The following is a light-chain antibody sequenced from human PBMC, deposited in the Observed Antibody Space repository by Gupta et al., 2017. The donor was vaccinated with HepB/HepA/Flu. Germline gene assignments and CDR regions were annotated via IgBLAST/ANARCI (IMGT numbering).Light chain of an antibody. CDR3: QQYNDWPPWT. J-gene: IGKJ1*01. CDR1: QNVGTF. V-gene: IGKV3D-15*01. CDR2: GAS. Sequence: EIVMTQSPATLSVSPGERVTLSCRASQNVGTFLAWYQQKPGQAPRLLIHGASTRATGIPARFRGSGSGRDFTLTINSLQSEDFAVYYCQQYNDWPPWTFGQGTKVASK.